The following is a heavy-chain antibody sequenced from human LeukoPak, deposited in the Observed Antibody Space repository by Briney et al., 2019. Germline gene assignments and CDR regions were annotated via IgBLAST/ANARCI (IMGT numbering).Heavy chain of an antibody. CDR2: ISGSGGST. J-gene: IGHJ6*02. CDR1: GFTFSSYA. CDR3: AKILRFLEWLLYLDYYYGMDV. V-gene: IGHV3-23*01. D-gene: IGHD3-3*01. Sequence: GGSLRLSSAASGFTFSSYAMSWVRQAPGKGLEWVSAISGSGGSTYYADSVKGRFTISRDNSKNTLYLQMNSLRAEDTAVYYCAKILRFLEWLLYLDYYYGMDVWGQGTTVTVSS.